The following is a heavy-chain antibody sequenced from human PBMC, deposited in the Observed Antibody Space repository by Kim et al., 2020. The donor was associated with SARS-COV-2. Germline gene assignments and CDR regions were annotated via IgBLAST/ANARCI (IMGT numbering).Heavy chain of an antibody. CDR3: AKDRSGTWAFDY. CDR1: GFTFSSNY. Sequence: GGSLRLSCAVSGFTFSSNYMHWVRQAPGKGLEWVAIISDDGSYKSYGDSVKGRFTISRDNSENKVNLQMNSLKTEDTAVYYCAKDRSGTWAFDYWGQGTLVSVSS. D-gene: IGHD5-12*01. J-gene: IGHJ4*02. CDR2: ISDDGSYK. V-gene: IGHV3-30*18.